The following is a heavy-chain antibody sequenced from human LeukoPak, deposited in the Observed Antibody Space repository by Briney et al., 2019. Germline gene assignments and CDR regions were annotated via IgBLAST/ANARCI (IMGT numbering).Heavy chain of an antibody. CDR1: GYTFTGYY. J-gene: IGHJ5*02. CDR2: IIPIFGTA. CDR3: ARDPSGDWIWFDP. Sequence: ASVKVSCKASGYTFTGYYMHWVRQAPGQGLEWMGGIIPIFGTANYAQKFQGRVTITTDESTSTAYMELSSLRSEDTAVYYCARDPSGDWIWFDPWGQGTLVTVSS. D-gene: IGHD3/OR15-3a*01. V-gene: IGHV1-69*05.